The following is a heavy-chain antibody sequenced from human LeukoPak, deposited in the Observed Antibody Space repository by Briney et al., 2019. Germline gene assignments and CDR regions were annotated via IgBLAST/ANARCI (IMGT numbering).Heavy chain of an antibody. V-gene: IGHV3-23*01. Sequence: GSLRLSCAASGFTFSTYSLSWVRQASGKGLEWVSTINDGGNITDYAASVKGRFTISRDNSKNTLYLQMNSLRAEDTAVYYCARDFSTIRITIFGVADYWGQGTLVTVSS. J-gene: IGHJ4*02. CDR1: GFTFSTYS. CDR3: ARDFSTIRITIFGVADY. CDR2: INDGGNIT. D-gene: IGHD3-3*01.